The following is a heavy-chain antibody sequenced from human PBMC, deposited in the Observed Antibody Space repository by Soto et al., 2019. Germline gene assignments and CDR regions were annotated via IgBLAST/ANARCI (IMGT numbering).Heavy chain of an antibody. CDR1: GFICSSYD. V-gene: IGHV3-23*01. CDR2: ILVDGRT. D-gene: IGHD2-8*02. Sequence: GSLRLSCAASGFICSSYDMSWVRQAPGKGLEWVSTILVDGRTFYVDSVKGRFTISRDSSQNTVYLQMNSLTAGDTALYYCAKETATGGAAFDICGQGTMVTVSS. CDR3: AKETATGGAAFDI. J-gene: IGHJ3*02.